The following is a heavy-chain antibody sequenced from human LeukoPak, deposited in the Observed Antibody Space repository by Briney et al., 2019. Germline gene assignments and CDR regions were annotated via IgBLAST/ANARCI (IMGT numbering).Heavy chain of an antibody. CDR2: IYWNDDK. V-gene: IGHV2-5*01. Sequence: SDPTLVNPTQTLTLTCTFSGFSLSTSGVGVGWIRQPPGKALEWLALIYWNDDKRYSPSLKSRLTITKDTSKNQVVLTMTNMDPVDTATYYCAHIPITGTTITWFDPWGQGTLVTVSS. CDR1: GFSLSTSGVG. D-gene: IGHD1-20*01. J-gene: IGHJ5*02. CDR3: AHIPITGTTITWFDP.